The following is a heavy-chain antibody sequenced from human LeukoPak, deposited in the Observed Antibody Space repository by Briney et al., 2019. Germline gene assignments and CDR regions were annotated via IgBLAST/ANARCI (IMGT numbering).Heavy chain of an antibody. Sequence: GGSLRLSCAASGFTFSSYSMNWVRQAPGKGLEWVSSISGGGDSTHYEDSVKGRFSISRDNSKNTLYLQINSLRAEDTATYHCAKDRAVAGISAATDWGQGTLVTVSS. D-gene: IGHD6-19*01. CDR2: ISGGGDST. V-gene: IGHV3-23*01. CDR3: AKDRAVAGISAATD. CDR1: GFTFSSYS. J-gene: IGHJ4*02.